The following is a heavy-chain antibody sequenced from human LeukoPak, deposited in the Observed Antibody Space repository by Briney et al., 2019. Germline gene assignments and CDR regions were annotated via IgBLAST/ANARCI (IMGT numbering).Heavy chain of an antibody. CDR3: ATTTVVTPLWYFDL. CDR1: GFTFSSYA. CDR2: ISYDGSNK. D-gene: IGHD4-23*01. Sequence: GRSLRLSCAASGFTFSSYAMHWVRQAPGKGLEWVAVISYDGSNKYYADSVKGRFTISRDNSKNTLYLQMNSLRAEDTAVYYRATTTVVTPLWYFDLWGRGTLVTVSS. V-gene: IGHV3-30-3*01. J-gene: IGHJ2*01.